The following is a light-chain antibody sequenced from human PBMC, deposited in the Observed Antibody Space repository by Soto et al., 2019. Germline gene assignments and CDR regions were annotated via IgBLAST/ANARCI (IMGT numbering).Light chain of an antibody. CDR2: WAS. Sequence: DIVMTQSPDSLAVSLGERATINCRSSQTILYTSINKNSLAWYQQKPGQPPTLLIYWASTRESGVPDRFSGSGSGTDFILTISSLQAEDVAVYYCQQYYSSPYTFGQGTKLGIK. CDR1: QTILYTSINKNS. J-gene: IGKJ2*01. CDR3: QQYYSSPYT. V-gene: IGKV4-1*01.